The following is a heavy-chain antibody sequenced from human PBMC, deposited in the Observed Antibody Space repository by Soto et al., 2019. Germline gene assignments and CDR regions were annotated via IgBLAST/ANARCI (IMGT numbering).Heavy chain of an antibody. Sequence: PGGSLRLSCTASGFTLGDYAMSWFRQAPGKGLEWVGFIRSKAYGGTTEYAASVKGRFTISRDDSKSIAYLQMNSLKTEDTAVYYCTRQATKNVLRYFDWFEPGAFDIWGQGTMVTVSS. CDR1: GFTLGDYA. V-gene: IGHV3-49*03. D-gene: IGHD3-9*01. CDR3: TRQATKNVLRYFDWFEPGAFDI. J-gene: IGHJ3*02. CDR2: IRSKAYGGTT.